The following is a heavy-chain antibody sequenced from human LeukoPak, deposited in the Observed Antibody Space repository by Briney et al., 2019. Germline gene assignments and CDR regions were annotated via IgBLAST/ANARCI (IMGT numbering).Heavy chain of an antibody. J-gene: IGHJ4*02. CDR2: ISVSGNT. Sequence: PGGSLRVSCAASGFTFSSYWMSWVRQGPGKGLEWVSAISVSGNTYHADSVKGRFTISRDSSKNTLYLQMNSLRAGDAAVYYCARAPVTTCSGAYCYPFDYWSQGTLSPSPQ. CDR1: GFTFSSYW. CDR3: ARAPVTTCSGAYCYPFDY. V-gene: IGHV3-23*01. D-gene: IGHD2-15*01.